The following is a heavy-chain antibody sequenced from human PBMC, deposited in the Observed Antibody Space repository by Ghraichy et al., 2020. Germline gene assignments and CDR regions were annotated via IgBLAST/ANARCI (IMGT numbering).Heavy chain of an antibody. CDR3: ARAGGIFGVADYYGMDV. CDR2: IKQDGSEK. D-gene: IGHD3-3*01. Sequence: GALRLSCAASGFTFSSYWMSWVRQAPGKGLEWVANIKQDGSEKYYVDSVKGRFTISRDNAKNSLYLQMNSLRAEDTAVYYCARAGGIFGVADYYGMDVWGQGTTVTVSS. CDR1: GFTFSSYW. J-gene: IGHJ6*02. V-gene: IGHV3-7*01.